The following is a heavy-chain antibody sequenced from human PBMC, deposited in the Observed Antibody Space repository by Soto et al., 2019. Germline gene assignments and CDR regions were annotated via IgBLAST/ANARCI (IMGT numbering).Heavy chain of an antibody. CDR1: GFPCGSYG. D-gene: IGHD6-6*01. J-gene: IGHJ6*02. CDR3: ANEYSSSSAGHYYYGMDV. CDR2: ISYDGSNK. V-gene: IGHV3-30*18. Sequence: PGVFHRLSCAAVGFPCGSYGMRWVRQAPGKGLEWVAVISYDGSNKYYADSVKGRFTISRDNSKNTLYLQMNRLRAEDTAVYYCANEYSSSSAGHYYYGMDVWGQGTTVTVSS.